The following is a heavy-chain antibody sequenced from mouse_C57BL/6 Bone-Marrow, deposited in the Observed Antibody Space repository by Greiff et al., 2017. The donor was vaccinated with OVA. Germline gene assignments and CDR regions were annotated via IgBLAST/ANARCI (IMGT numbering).Heavy chain of an antibody. Sequence: EVKLMESGAELVRPGASVKLSCTASGFNIKDYYMHWVKQRPEQGLEWIGRIDPEDGDTEYAPKFQGKATMTADTSSNTAYLQLSSLTSEDTAVYYCTTAGYYYGSSAWYFDVWGTGTTVTVSS. CDR3: TTAGYYYGSSAWYFDV. CDR2: IDPEDGDT. CDR1: GFNIKDYY. D-gene: IGHD1-1*01. V-gene: IGHV14-1*01. J-gene: IGHJ1*03.